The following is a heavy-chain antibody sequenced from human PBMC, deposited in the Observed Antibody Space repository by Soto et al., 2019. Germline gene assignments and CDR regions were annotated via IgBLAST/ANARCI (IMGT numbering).Heavy chain of an antibody. CDR3: AREVVPAATDYYYGMDV. D-gene: IGHD2-2*01. J-gene: IGHJ6*02. CDR2: IYTSGST. V-gene: IGHV4-4*07. CDR1: GGSINSYY. Sequence: SETLSLTCTVSGGSINSYYWSWIRQPAGKGLEWIGRIYTSGSTNYNPSLKSRVTMSVDTSKNQFSLKLSSVTAADTAVYYCAREVVPAATDYYYGMDVWGQGTTVTVSS.